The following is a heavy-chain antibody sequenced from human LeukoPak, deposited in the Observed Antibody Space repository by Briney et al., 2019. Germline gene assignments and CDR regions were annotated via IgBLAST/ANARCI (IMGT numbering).Heavy chain of an antibody. CDR1: GFIFSGYY. CDR2: ISGSGSDI. CDR3: GTHAGRTGSDD. D-gene: IGHD3/OR15-3a*01. J-gene: IGHJ4*02. V-gene: IGHV3-11*01. Sequence: GGSLRLSCATSGFIFSGYYMSWIRQAPGKGLEWVSYISGSGSDISYADSVKGRFTISRDNAKDSLYLQMNSLRAEDTAMYYCGTHAGRTGSDDWGQGTLVTVSS.